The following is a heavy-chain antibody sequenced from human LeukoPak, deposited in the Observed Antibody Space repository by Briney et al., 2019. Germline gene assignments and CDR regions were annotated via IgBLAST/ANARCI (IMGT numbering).Heavy chain of an antibody. Sequence: GGSLRLSCAASGFTFSSYWMSWVCQAPGKGLEWVANIKQDGSEKYYVDSVKGRFTISRDNAKNSLYLQMNSLRADDTAVYYCARDGCSGASCYSGNHWGQGTLVTVSS. D-gene: IGHD2-15*01. J-gene: IGHJ5*02. V-gene: IGHV3-7*01. CDR1: GFTFSSYW. CDR2: IKQDGSEK. CDR3: ARDGCSGASCYSGNH.